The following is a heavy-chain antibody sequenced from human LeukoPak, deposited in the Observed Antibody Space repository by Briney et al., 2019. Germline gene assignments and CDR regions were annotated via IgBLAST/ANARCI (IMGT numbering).Heavy chain of an antibody. CDR3: ARDIGSGYYNFDY. CDR1: GYTFPSYF. J-gene: IGHJ4*02. V-gene: IGHV1-46*01. CDR2: INPTGGST. Sequence: ASVKVSCKASGYTFPSYFMHWVRQAPGQGLEWMGIINPTGGSTTYAQKFQGRVTMTRDTSTSTVYMELSSLRSDDTAVYYCARDIGSGYYNFDYWGQGTLVTVSS. D-gene: IGHD5-12*01.